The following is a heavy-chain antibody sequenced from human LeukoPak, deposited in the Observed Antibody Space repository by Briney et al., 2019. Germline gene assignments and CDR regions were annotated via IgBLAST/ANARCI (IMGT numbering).Heavy chain of an antibody. CDR1: GGSITFGSYY. CDR3: ARERGMRELRTWFDP. J-gene: IGHJ5*02. D-gene: IGHD3-16*01. CDR2: VYVTGIT. Sequence: SETLSLTCNVSGGSITFGSYYWNWIRQPAGKTLEWIGRVYVTGITNYNPSLKSRVTISLDKARNQVSLMLTSMTAADTAVYYCARERGMRELRTWFDPWGQGSLVTVST. V-gene: IGHV4-61*02.